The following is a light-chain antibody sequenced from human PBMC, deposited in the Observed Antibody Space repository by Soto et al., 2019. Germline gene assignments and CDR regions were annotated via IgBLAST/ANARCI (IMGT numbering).Light chain of an antibody. CDR2: GAS. V-gene: IGKV3-15*01. CDR3: QQYNNWPPWT. Sequence: EIVMTQSPAPLSVSPGARATLSCRAGQGVSSNLAWYQQKPGQAPRLLIYGASTRATGIPARFSGSGSGTEFTLTISSLQSEDFAVYYCQQYNNWPPWTFGQGTKVDIK. CDR1: QGVSSN. J-gene: IGKJ1*01.